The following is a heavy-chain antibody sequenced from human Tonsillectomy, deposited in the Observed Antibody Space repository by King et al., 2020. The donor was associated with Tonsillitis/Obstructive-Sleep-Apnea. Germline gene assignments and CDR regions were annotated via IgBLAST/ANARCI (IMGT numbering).Heavy chain of an antibody. CDR1: GGSFSGYY. Sequence: VQLQQWGAGLLKPSETLSLTCAVYGGSFSGYYWSWIRQPPGKGLEWIGEINHSGSTNYNPSLKSRVTISVDTSKNQFSLKLSSVTAADTAVYYCAVRSIAVAGTKVPFNWFDPWGQGTLVTVSS. J-gene: IGHJ5*02. CDR2: INHSGST. CDR3: AVRSIAVAGTKVPFNWFDP. D-gene: IGHD6-19*01. V-gene: IGHV4-34*01.